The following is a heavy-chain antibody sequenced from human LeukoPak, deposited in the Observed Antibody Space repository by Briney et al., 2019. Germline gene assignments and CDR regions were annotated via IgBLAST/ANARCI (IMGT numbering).Heavy chain of an antibody. J-gene: IGHJ4*02. CDR2: IYSGGST. CDR1: GFTVSSNY. CDR3: AKEESYYDSSGNYYFDY. D-gene: IGHD3-22*01. V-gene: IGHV3-66*01. Sequence: GGSLRLSCAASGFTVSSNYMSWVRQAPGKGLEWVSVIYSGGSTYYADSVKGRFTISRDNAKNSLYLQMNSLRAEDTAVYYCAKEESYYDSSGNYYFDYWGQGTLVTVSS.